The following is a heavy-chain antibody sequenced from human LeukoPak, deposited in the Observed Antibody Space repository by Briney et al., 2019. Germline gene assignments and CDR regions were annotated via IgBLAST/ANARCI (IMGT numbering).Heavy chain of an antibody. V-gene: IGHV2-70*01. CDR3: ARTQTTVTTRYYYYGMDV. D-gene: IGHD4-17*01. J-gene: IGHJ6*02. CDR2: IDWDDYK. Sequence: SGPTLVDPTPTLTLTSTFSGFSLSTSGMCVSWIRQPPGKALEGLALIDWDDYKFYTTSLKTRLTISKDTSKNPVVLTMTNMDPVDTATYYCARTQTTVTTRYYYYGMDVWGQGTTVTVS. CDR1: GFSLSTSGMC.